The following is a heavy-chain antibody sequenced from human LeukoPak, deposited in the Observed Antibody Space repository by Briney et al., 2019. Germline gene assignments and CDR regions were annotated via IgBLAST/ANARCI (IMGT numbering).Heavy chain of an antibody. V-gene: IGHV4-38-2*02. J-gene: IGHJ5*02. Sequence: SETLSLTCTVSGYSISSGYYWGWIRQPPGKGLEWIGSIYHSGRTFYNPSLKSRVTISVDTSKNQFSLKLSSVTAADTAVYYCAGRRIPGVYSSGAYNWFDPWGQGTLVTVSS. D-gene: IGHD6-25*01. CDR2: IYHSGRT. CDR1: GYSISSGYY. CDR3: AGRRIPGVYSSGAYNWFDP.